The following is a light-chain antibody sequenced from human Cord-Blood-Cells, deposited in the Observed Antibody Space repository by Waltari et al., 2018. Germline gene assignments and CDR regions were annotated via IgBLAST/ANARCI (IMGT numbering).Light chain of an antibody. J-gene: IGLJ2*01. CDR3: QAWDSNTVV. CDR2: QDS. CDR1: KLGDKY. Sequence: SYELTQPPSVSVSPGQTASITCSGDKLGDKYACWYQQKPGQSPVLVIYQDSKRPSGFPERFSGSNSGNTATLTISGTQAMDEADYYCQAWDSNTVVFGGGTKLTVL. V-gene: IGLV3-1*01.